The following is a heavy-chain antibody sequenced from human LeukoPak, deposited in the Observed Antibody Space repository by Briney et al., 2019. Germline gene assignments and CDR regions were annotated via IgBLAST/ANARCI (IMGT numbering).Heavy chain of an antibody. J-gene: IGHJ5*02. CDR2: ISGSGSST. Sequence: QSGGSLRLSCAASGFTLSSYAMSWVRQAPGKGLEWLSSISGSGSSTYYADSVKGRFTISRDNSKNTLYLQMNSLRAEDTAVYYCAKDTVAVAALFDPWGQGTLVTVSS. V-gene: IGHV3-23*01. CDR1: GFTLSSYA. CDR3: AKDTVAVAALFDP. D-gene: IGHD6-19*01.